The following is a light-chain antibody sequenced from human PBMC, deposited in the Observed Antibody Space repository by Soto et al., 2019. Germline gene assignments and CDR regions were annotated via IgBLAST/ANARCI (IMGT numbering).Light chain of an antibody. J-gene: IGKJ1*01. CDR1: QSVSSN. CDR2: AAS. V-gene: IGKV3-15*01. CDR3: QQYNNWPTWT. Sequence: EIVMTQSPATLSVSPGERATLSCRASQSVSSNLAWYQQKPGQAPRLLIYAASTRATGIPARFSGSGSGTEFTRTISSLQSEDFAVYYCQQYNNWPTWTFGQGTKVDIK.